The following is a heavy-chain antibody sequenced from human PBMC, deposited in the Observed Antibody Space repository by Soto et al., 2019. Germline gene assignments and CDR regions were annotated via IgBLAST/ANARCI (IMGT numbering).Heavy chain of an antibody. D-gene: IGHD3-22*01. J-gene: IGHJ4*02. Sequence: SVKVSCKASGGTFSSYAISWVRQAPGQGLEWMGGIIPIFGTANYAQEFQGRVTITADESTSTAYMELSSLRSEDTAVYYCARGTRYYYDFDYRGQGTPVTLSS. V-gene: IGHV1-69*13. CDR3: ARGTRYYYDFDY. CDR1: GGTFSSYA. CDR2: IIPIFGTA.